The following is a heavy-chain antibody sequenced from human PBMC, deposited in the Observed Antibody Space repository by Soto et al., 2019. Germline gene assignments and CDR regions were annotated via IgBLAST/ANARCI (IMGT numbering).Heavy chain of an antibody. Sequence: SETLSLTCSVSGDSITTNGYYWGWIRQPPGKGLQWIGNVYSTGSTFSHPSLTSRVFISVDTSKNKFSLRLTSVTAADTAVYYCARSHYTYGLLIDYWGPGIMVTVSS. V-gene: IGHV4-39*01. CDR1: GDSITTNGYY. CDR3: ARSHYTYGLLIDY. D-gene: IGHD2-8*01. CDR2: VYSTGST. J-gene: IGHJ4*02.